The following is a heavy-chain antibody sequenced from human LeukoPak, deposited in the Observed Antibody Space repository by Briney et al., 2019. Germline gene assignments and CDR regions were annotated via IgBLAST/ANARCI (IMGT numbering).Heavy chain of an antibody. J-gene: IGHJ4*02. D-gene: IGHD1-26*01. V-gene: IGHV3-23*01. CDR3: AKDQRWESPHYLDS. Sequence: GGSLRLSCAASGFTFSSSAMSWVRQVPGRGLEWVSGIGASGGSTSYADSVRGRFTISRDNSKNTLYVQMNSLRDEDTAVCYCAKDQRWESPHYLDSWGQGTLVTVSS. CDR1: GFTFSSSA. CDR2: IGASGGST.